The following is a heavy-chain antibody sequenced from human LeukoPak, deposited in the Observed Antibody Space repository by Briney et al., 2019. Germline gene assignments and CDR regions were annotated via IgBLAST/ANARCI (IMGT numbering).Heavy chain of an antibody. CDR1: GGSFSGYY. D-gene: IGHD3-10*01. CDR3: AEGPRGRYFDY. Sequence: SETLSLTCAVYGGSFSGYYWSWIRQPPGKGLEWIGEINHSGSTNYNPSLKSRVTISIDASKNQFSLKLSSVTAADTAVYYCAEGPRGRYFDYWGQGTLVTVSS. J-gene: IGHJ4*02. V-gene: IGHV4-34*01. CDR2: INHSGST.